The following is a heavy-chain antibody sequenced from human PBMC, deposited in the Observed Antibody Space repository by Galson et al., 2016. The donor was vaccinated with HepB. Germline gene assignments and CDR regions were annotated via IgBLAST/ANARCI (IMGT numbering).Heavy chain of an antibody. CDR3: GKHGGFDY. J-gene: IGHJ4*02. CDR1: GFSFSNSG. Sequence: SPRLASAAYGFSFSNSGMGGVGQAPARRLGCVSGITRRGDATHYADFVKGRFTISRDNSKNTLYLYMNNLTAGDTAIYYCGKHGGFDYWGQGALVTVSS. V-gene: IGHV3-23*01. CDR2: ITRRGDAT. D-gene: IGHD3-16*01.